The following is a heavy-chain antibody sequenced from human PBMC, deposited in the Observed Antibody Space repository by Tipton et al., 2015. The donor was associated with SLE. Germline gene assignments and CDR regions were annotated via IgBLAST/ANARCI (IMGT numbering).Heavy chain of an antibody. CDR2: IYTSGST. CDR1: GGSISSGSYY. V-gene: IGHV4-61*09. Sequence: TLSLTCTVSGGSISSGSYYWSWIRQPAGKGLEWIGYIYTSGSTNYNPSLKSRVTISVDTSKNQFSLKLSSVTAADTAVYYCARGLSGWWFDPWGQGTLVTVSS. J-gene: IGHJ5*02. CDR3: ARGLSGWWFDP. D-gene: IGHD1-14*01.